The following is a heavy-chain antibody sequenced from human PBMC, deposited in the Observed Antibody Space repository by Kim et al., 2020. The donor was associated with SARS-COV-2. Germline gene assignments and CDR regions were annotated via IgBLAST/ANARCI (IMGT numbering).Heavy chain of an antibody. V-gene: IGHV3-23*01. D-gene: IGHD6-6*01. CDR1: GFTFSSYA. CDR2: ISGSGGST. J-gene: IGHJ3*02. Sequence: GGSLRLSCAASGFTFSSYAMSWVRQAPGKGLEWVSAISGSGGSTYYADSVKGRFTISRDNSKNTLYLQMNSLRAEDTAVYYCAKDRIAARRDDKIALDIWGQGTMVTVSS. CDR3: AKDRIAARRDDKIALDI.